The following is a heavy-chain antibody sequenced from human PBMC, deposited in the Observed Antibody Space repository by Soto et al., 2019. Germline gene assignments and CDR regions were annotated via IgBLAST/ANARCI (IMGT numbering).Heavy chain of an antibody. CDR2: ISSSSSTI. J-gene: IGHJ6*03. V-gene: IGHV3-48*01. CDR1: GFTFSSYS. Sequence: GGSLRLSCAASGFTFSSYSMNWVRQAPGKGLEWVSYISSSSSTIYYADSVKGRFTISRDNAKNSLYLQMNSLRAEDTAVYYCAREALHYDFWSGSKADSYYYYYYYMDVWGKGTTVTVSS. D-gene: IGHD3-3*01. CDR3: AREALHYDFWSGSKADSYYYYYYYMDV.